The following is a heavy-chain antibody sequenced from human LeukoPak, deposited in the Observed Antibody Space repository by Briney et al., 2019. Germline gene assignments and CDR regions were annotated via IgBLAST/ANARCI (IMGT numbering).Heavy chain of an antibody. D-gene: IGHD3-3*01. Sequence: SETLSLTCSVSGGSIRSTTYYWGWIRQPPGKGLEWIGSIYYSGNTYYSPSLKSRVTIPVDTSKNQFSLKLSSVTAADTAVYYCARTDYDFWSAYYNWFDPWGQGTLVTVSS. CDR3: ARTDYDFWSAYYNWFDP. CDR2: IYYSGNT. V-gene: IGHV4-39*07. CDR1: GGSIRSTTYY. J-gene: IGHJ5*02.